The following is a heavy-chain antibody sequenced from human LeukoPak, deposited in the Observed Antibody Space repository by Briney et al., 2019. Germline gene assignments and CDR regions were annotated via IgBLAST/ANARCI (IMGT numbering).Heavy chain of an antibody. Sequence: SVKASCKASGYTFTSYYMHWLRLDPGHGLEWMGIINPSGGSTSYAQRFQGRVTMTRDMSTSTDYMELSSLRSEDTAVYYCARDNSVEDTAWWFDPWGQGTLVTVSS. D-gene: IGHD4-23*01. V-gene: IGHV1-46*01. CDR1: GYTFTSYY. CDR2: INPSGGST. J-gene: IGHJ5*02. CDR3: ARDNSVEDTAWWFDP.